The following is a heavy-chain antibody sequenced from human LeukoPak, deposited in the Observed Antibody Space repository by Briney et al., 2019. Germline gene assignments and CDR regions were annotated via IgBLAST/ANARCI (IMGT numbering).Heavy chain of an antibody. CDR3: AKETSSWYGLDY. J-gene: IGHJ4*02. CDR2: ISGSGVTT. D-gene: IGHD6-13*01. CDR1: GYTFSNYV. Sequence: GGSLRLSCAASGYTFSNYVMSWFRQAPGKGLAWVSAISGSGVTTYYADSVKGRFTISRDNSKNTVYLQMNSLRAEDTAVYYCAKETSSWYGLDYWGQGTLVTVSS. V-gene: IGHV3-23*01.